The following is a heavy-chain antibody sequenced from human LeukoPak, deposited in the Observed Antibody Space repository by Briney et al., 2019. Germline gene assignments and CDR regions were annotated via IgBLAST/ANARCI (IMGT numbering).Heavy chain of an antibody. V-gene: IGHV3-74*01. CDR1: GFTFSSYW. CDR2: IKSDGSST. Sequence: GGSLRLSCAASGFTFSSYWMHWVRQAPGKGLVWVSRIKSDGSSTSYADSVKGRFTISRDNAKNTLYLQMNSLRAEDTAVYYCARVRGGSYNRWGSFDYWGQGTLVTVSS. CDR3: ARVRGGSYNRWGSFDY. D-gene: IGHD1-26*01. J-gene: IGHJ4*02.